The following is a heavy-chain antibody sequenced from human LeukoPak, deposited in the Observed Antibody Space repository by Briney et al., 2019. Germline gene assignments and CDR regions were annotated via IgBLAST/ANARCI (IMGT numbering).Heavy chain of an antibody. Sequence: GESLNISCKASGYSFINHWIGWVRHKPGKGLEWVGIMYPDDSDTRYSPSFQGQVSISADKSLSTAYLQWSSLKASDTAMYYCARLIYDSSGYFDYWGQGTLVTVSS. D-gene: IGHD3-22*01. CDR1: GYSFINHW. CDR2: MYPDDSDT. CDR3: ARLIYDSSGYFDY. V-gene: IGHV5-51*01. J-gene: IGHJ4*02.